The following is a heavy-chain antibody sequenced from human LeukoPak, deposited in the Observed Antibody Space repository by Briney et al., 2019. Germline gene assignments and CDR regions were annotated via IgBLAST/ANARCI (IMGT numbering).Heavy chain of an antibody. V-gene: IGHV4-4*02. CDR1: GHPNNSSYW. Sequence: SDTLSLTWAVSGHPNNSSYWRSSTRHPPRTGLEWIGEIYHSGSTNYNPSLKSRVTISVDKSKNQFSLKLSSVTAADTAVYYCASRYSSGWYDYWGQGTLVTVSS. D-gene: IGHD6-19*01. CDR3: ASRYSSGWYDY. J-gene: IGHJ4*02. CDR2: IYHSGST.